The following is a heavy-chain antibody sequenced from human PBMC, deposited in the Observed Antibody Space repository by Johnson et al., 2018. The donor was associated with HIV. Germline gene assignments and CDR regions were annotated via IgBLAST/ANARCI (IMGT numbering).Heavy chain of an antibody. D-gene: IGHD6-19*01. CDR1: GFTFSSYA. V-gene: IGHV3-30*02. J-gene: IGHJ3*02. Sequence: QVQLVESGRGLVQPGGSLRLSCAASGFTFSSYAMSWVRQAPGKGLEWVSFIRFDGSNKYYADSVKGRFTIPRDNSKNTLYLQMNSLRAEDTAVYYCAREGSSGWYGGGDSLSAFDIWGQGTMVTVSS. CDR2: IRFDGSNK. CDR3: AREGSSGWYGGGDSLSAFDI.